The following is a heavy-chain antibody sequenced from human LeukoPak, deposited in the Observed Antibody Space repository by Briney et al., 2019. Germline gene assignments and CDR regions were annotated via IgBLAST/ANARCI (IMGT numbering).Heavy chain of an antibody. D-gene: IGHD3-22*01. Sequence: PSETLSLTCAVYGGPFGGYYWSWIRQPPGKGLEWIGEINHSGSTNYNPSLKSRVTISVDTSKNQFSLKLSSVTAADTAVYYCARSYDSSGYYRDAFDIWGQGTMVTVSS. V-gene: IGHV4-34*01. CDR3: ARSYDSSGYYRDAFDI. CDR1: GGPFGGYY. CDR2: INHSGST. J-gene: IGHJ3*02.